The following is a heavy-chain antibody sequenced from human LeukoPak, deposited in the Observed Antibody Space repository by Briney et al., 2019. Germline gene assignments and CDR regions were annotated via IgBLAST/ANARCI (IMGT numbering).Heavy chain of an antibody. CDR3: ARDNFLGGSYNWFDP. CDR2: ISYIGST. CDR1: DDSFSSHY. J-gene: IGHJ5*02. V-gene: IGHV4-59*11. D-gene: IGHD1-26*01. Sequence: SETLSLTCAVSDDSFSSHYWTWIRQPPGKGLEWIGYISYIGSTNYNPSLKSRVTISIDTSRNQFSLRLSSVTAADTAVYYCARDNFLGGSYNWFDPWGQGTLVTVSS.